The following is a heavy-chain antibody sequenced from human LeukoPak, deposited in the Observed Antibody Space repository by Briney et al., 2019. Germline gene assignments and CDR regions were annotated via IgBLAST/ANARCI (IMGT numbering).Heavy chain of an antibody. V-gene: IGHV4-61*05. Sequence: PSETLSLTCTVSGGSISSSSYYWGWIRQPPGKGLEWIGYISYSGSTNYSPSLKSRVTMSVDTSKNQFSLKLSSVTAADTAVYYCARGMGGPDYWGQGTLVTVSS. D-gene: IGHD2-15*01. CDR2: ISYSGST. CDR3: ARGMGGPDY. J-gene: IGHJ4*02. CDR1: GGSISSSSYY.